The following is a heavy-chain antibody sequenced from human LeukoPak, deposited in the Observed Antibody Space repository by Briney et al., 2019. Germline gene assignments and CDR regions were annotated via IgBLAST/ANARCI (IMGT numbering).Heavy chain of an antibody. CDR3: ASGMQLRVGELFLDTRYDGFDL. Sequence: GASVKVSCKASGYTLTSHYMHWVRQAPGQGLEWMGLISPRGGATIYGQKFQGRVTMTSDTSTSTVYMELSSLRPADTAVYYCASGMQLRVGELFLDTRYDGFDLWGQGQWSPSLQ. J-gene: IGHJ3*01. V-gene: IGHV1-46*01. D-gene: IGHD3-16*01. CDR1: GYTLTSHY. CDR2: ISPRGGAT.